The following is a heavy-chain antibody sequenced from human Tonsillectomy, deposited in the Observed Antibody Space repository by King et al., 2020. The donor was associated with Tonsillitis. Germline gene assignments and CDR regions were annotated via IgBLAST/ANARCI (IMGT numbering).Heavy chain of an antibody. CDR2: VSGSGGST. Sequence: VQLVETGGGLVQPGGSLRLSCAASGFTFSSYAISWVRQAPGKGLEWVSTVSGSGGSTYYADSVKGRFTISRDNSKNTLYLQMNSLRAEDTAVYYCARTDDSSPHWFDPWGQGTLVTVSS. V-gene: IGHV3-23*04. CDR1: GFTFSSYA. D-gene: IGHD3-22*01. J-gene: IGHJ5*02. CDR3: ARTDDSSPHWFDP.